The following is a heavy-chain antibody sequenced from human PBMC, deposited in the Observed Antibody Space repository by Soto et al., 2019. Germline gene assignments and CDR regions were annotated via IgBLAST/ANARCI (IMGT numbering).Heavy chain of an antibody. Sequence: PGGSLRLSCAASGFTFSSYAMSWVRQAPGKGLEWVSAISGSGGSTYYADSVKGRFTISRDNSKNTLYLQMNSLRAEDTAVYYCAKYLGFGITMVRGVIYGFAFDIWGQGTMVTVSS. J-gene: IGHJ3*02. D-gene: IGHD3-10*01. CDR1: GFTFSSYA. CDR3: AKYLGFGITMVRGVIYGFAFDI. CDR2: ISGSGGST. V-gene: IGHV3-23*01.